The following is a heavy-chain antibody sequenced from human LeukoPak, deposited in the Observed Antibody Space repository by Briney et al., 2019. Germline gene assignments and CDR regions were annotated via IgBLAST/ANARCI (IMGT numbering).Heavy chain of an antibody. V-gene: IGHV1-18*01. J-gene: IGHJ4*02. D-gene: IGHD3-22*01. CDR2: ISAYNGNT. CDR1: GYTFTSYG. CDR3: ARDRPGFYYDSSGYYYPFDY. Sequence: ASVKVSCKASGYTFTSYGISWVRQAPGQGLEWMGWISAYNGNTNYAQKLQGRVTMSTDTSTSTAYMELRSLRSDDTAVYYCARDRPGFYYDSSGYYYPFDYWGQGTLVTVSS.